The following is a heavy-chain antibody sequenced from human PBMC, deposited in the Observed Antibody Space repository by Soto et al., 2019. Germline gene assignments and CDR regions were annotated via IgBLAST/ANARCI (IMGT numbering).Heavy chain of an antibody. D-gene: IGHD3-10*01. Sequence: HVQLVQSGTKVKKPGDSVRVSCMVSGYPFTTYYIHWGRQAPGQGIEWMGWIDPRSGGTVYEQKFQGRVTMTSDTSISTVYIDLSGLTSDDPDLYYWETDDYGIFPYWGQGSLVTVSS. CDR1: GYPFTTYY. V-gene: IGHV1-2*02. CDR3: ETDDYGIFPY. CDR2: IDPRSGGT. J-gene: IGHJ4*02.